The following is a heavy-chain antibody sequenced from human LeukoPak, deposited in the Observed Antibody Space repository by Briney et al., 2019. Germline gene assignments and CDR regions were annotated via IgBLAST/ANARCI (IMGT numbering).Heavy chain of an antibody. CDR1: GYSFTYYW. D-gene: IGHD5-24*01. CDR3: ARQDGRALYYFDY. V-gene: IGHV5-51*01. CDR2: IYPADSDT. Sequence: GESLKISCKGSGYSFTYYWIAWVRQMPGKGLEWMGIIYPADSDTRYSPSFQGQVTISADKSPSTAYLQWSSLKASDTAMYYCARQDGRALYYFDYWGQGTLVTVSS. J-gene: IGHJ4*02.